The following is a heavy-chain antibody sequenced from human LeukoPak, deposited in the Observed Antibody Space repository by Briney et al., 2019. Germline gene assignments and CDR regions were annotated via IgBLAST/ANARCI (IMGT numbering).Heavy chain of an antibody. CDR2: IYYSGST. CDR3: ARRTPHYYMDV. Sequence: SETLSLTCTVSGGSISSYYWSWIRQPPGKGLEWIGYIYYSGSTNYNPSLKSRVTISVDTSKNQFSLKLSSVTAAGTAVYYCARRTPHYYMDVWGKGTTVTVSS. CDR1: GGSISSYY. V-gene: IGHV4-59*01. J-gene: IGHJ6*03.